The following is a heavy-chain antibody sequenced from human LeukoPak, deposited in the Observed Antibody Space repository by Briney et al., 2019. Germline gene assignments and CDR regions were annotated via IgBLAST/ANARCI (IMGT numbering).Heavy chain of an antibody. J-gene: IGHJ4*02. CDR3: ARDADTSSHFDY. V-gene: IGHV4-59*11. Sequence: PSETLSLTCAVSGGSISRHYWSWIRQPPGKGLEWLGYISYSGSTNYNPSLKSRVTISVDTSKNQFSLKLSSVTAADTAVYYCARDADTSSHFDYWGQGTLVTVSS. CDR2: ISYSGST. CDR1: GGSISRHY. D-gene: IGHD2-2*01.